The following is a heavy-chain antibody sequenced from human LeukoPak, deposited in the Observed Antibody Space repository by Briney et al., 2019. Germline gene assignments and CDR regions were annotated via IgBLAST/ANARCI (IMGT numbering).Heavy chain of an antibody. J-gene: IGHJ2*01. CDR3: ARDSRVVRGVISSSLIWYFDL. Sequence: GASVKVSCKXSGYTFTSYGISWVRQAPGQGLEWMGWISAYNGNTNYPQKLQGRVTMTTDTSTSTAYMELRSLRSDDTAVYYCARDSRVVRGVISSSLIWYFDLWGRGTLVTVSS. CDR1: GYTFTSYG. CDR2: ISAYNGNT. V-gene: IGHV1-18*01. D-gene: IGHD3-10*01.